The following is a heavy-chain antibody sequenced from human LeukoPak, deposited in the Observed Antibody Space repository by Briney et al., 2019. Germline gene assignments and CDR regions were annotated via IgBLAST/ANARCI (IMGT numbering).Heavy chain of an antibody. CDR2: IIPIFGTA. CDR3: ARLDSSGYCFDY. Sequence: SVKLSCKASGGTFSSYAISWVRQAPGQGLEWMGGIIPIFGTANYAQKFQGRVTITTDESTSTAYMELSSLRSEDTAVYYCARLDSSGYCFDYWGQGTLVTVSS. V-gene: IGHV1-69*05. CDR1: GGTFSSYA. J-gene: IGHJ4*02. D-gene: IGHD3-22*01.